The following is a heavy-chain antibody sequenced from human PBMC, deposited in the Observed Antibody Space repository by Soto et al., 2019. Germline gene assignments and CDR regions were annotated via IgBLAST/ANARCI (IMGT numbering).Heavy chain of an antibody. CDR1: GGSISSGGYY. J-gene: IGHJ5*02. V-gene: IGHV4-31*03. Sequence: SETLSLTCTVSGGSISSGGYYWSWIRQHPGKGLEWIGYIYYSGSTYYNPSLKSRVTISVDTSKNQFSLKLSSVTAADTAVYYCARLLWFGELFGWFEPWGEGTLVTVSS. CDR3: ARLLWFGELFGWFEP. CDR2: IYYSGST. D-gene: IGHD3-10*01.